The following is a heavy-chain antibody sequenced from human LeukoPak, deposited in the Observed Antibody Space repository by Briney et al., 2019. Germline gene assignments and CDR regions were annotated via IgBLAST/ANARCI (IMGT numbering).Heavy chain of an antibody. J-gene: IGHJ4*02. Sequence: GGSLRLSCAASGFTFSSYGMHWVRQAPGKGLEWVAFIRYDGSNKYYADSVKGRFTISRDNSKNTLYLQMNSLRAEDTAVYYCAKVGSSSWYMDYWGQGTLVTVSS. CDR1: GFTFSSYG. CDR2: IRYDGSNK. V-gene: IGHV3-30*02. D-gene: IGHD6-13*01. CDR3: AKVGSSSWYMDY.